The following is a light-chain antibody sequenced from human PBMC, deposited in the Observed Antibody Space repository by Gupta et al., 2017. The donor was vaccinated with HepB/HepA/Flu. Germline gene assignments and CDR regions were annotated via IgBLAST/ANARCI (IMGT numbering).Light chain of an antibody. CDR3: QQYNNWPPWT. J-gene: IGKJ1*01. CDR1: QSVTRN. CDR2: DAS. V-gene: IGKV3D-15*01. Sequence: EIVMTQSPATLSVSPGERVTLSCRASQSVTRNLAWYQQKPGQAPRLLIFDASIRAAGFPSRFSGSGSGTDFTLTISSLQSEDVAVYYCQQYNNWPPWTFGQGTKVEIK.